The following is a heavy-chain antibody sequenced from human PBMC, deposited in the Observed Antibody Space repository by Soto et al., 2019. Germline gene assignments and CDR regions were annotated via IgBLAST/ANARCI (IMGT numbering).Heavy chain of an antibody. V-gene: IGHV1-8*01. Sequence: QVQLVQSGAEVKKPGASVKVSCKASGYTFTSYDINWVRQATGQGLEWMGWMNPNSGNTGYAQKFQGRVTMTRNTSISTAYMELSSLRSEDTAVYYCARDAVVAAIFRGLVNPYDSYGMDVWGQGTTVTVSS. J-gene: IGHJ6*02. CDR2: MNPNSGNT. CDR1: GYTFTSYD. D-gene: IGHD2-15*01. CDR3: ARDAVVAAIFRGLVNPYDSYGMDV.